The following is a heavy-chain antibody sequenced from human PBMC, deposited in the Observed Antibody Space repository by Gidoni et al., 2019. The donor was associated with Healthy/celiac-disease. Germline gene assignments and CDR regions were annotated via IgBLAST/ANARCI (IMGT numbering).Heavy chain of an antibody. Sequence: QVQLQESGPGLVKPSETLSLTCAVSGYSISSVYSWGWIRQPPGKGLECIGSLYHSGSTYYNPSLKSRVTISVDTSKNQFSLKLSSVTAADTAVYYCARGEAAAMDVWGQGTTVTVSS. V-gene: IGHV4-38-2*01. CDR1: GYSISSVYS. CDR2: LYHSGST. J-gene: IGHJ6*02. D-gene: IGHD6-13*01. CDR3: ARGEAAAMDV.